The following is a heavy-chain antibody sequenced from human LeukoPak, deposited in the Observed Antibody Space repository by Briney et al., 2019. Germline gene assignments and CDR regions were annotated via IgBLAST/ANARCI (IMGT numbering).Heavy chain of an antibody. CDR1: GGSFSGYY. J-gene: IGHJ4*02. CDR3: ARQGGYDILTGYYTEDGEEIDY. D-gene: IGHD3-9*01. V-gene: IGHV4-34*01. Sequence: SETLSLTCAVNGGSFSGYYWNWIRQPPGKRLEWIGEINHTGNTNYNPSLKSRVTISVDTSKNQFSLKLSSVTAADTAVYYCARQGGYDILTGYYTEDGEEIDYWGQGTLVTVSS. CDR2: INHTGNT.